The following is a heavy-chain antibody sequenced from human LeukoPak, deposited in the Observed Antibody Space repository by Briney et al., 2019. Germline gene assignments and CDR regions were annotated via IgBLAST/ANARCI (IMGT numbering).Heavy chain of an antibody. CDR1: GFTFSSYS. J-gene: IGHJ4*02. CDR2: ISSSSSTI. CDR3: AREGNGIMGGWGYDPFDY. V-gene: IGHV3-48*04. Sequence: GGSLRLSCAASGFTFSSYSMNWVRQAPGKGLEWVSYISSSSSTIYYADSVKGRFTISRDNAKNSLYLQMNSLRAEDTAVYYCAREGNGIMGGWGYDPFDYWGQGTLVTVSS. D-gene: IGHD3-16*01.